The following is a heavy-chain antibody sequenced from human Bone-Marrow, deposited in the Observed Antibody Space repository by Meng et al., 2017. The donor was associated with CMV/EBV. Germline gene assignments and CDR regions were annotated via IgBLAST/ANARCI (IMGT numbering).Heavy chain of an antibody. CDR3: ARDVENIVGARYGMDV. D-gene: IGHD1-26*01. Sequence: SETLSLTCAVYGGSFSGYYWSWIRQPPGKGLEWIGEINHSGSTNYNPSLKSRVTISVDKSKNQFSLKVNSVTAADTAVYYCARDVENIVGARYGMDVWGQGTTVTVSS. J-gene: IGHJ6*02. CDR2: INHSGST. V-gene: IGHV4-34*01. CDR1: GGSFSGYY.